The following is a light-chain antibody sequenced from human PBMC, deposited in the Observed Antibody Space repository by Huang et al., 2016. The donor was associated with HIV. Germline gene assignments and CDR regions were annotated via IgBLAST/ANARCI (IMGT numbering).Light chain of an antibody. V-gene: IGKV3-15*01. J-gene: IGKJ4*01. CDR1: GSVCSS. CDR2: VAS. CDR3: QQYDKWPPLLT. Sequence: EIVMTQSPATLSVSPGERVILSCRASGSVCSSLACYQQKPGQAPRLLIYVASTRASGVPPRFRGSGSGTEFTLSISGLQSADFAVYYCQQYDKWPPLLTFGGGTKVEIK.